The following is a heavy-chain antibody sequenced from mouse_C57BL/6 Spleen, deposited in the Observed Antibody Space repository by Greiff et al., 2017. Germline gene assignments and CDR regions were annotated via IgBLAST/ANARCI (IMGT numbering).Heavy chain of an antibody. CDR1: GYTFTSYW. J-gene: IGHJ4*01. D-gene: IGHD2-14*01. V-gene: IGHV1-50*01. Sequence: QVQLQQPGAELVKPGASVKLSCKASGYTFTSYWMQWVKQRPGQGLEWIGEIDPSDSYTNYNQKFKGKATLTVDTSSSTAYMQLSSLTSEDSAVYYCARGFYRDYAMDYWGQGTSVTVSS. CDR3: ARGFYRDYAMDY. CDR2: IDPSDSYT.